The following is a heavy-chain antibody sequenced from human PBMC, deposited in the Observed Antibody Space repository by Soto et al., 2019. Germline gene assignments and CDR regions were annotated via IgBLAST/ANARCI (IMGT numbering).Heavy chain of an antibody. CDR1: GFTFSSYA. V-gene: IGHV3-64*02. J-gene: IGHJ6*02. CDR2: ISSNGGST. Sequence: VGSLRLSCAASGFTFSSYAMHWVRQAPGKGLEYVSAISSNGGSTYYADSVKGRFTISRDNSKNTLYLQMGSLRAEDMAVYYCARGQRSHYYYYGMDVWGQGTTVTVSS. D-gene: IGHD1-1*01. CDR3: ARGQRSHYYYYGMDV.